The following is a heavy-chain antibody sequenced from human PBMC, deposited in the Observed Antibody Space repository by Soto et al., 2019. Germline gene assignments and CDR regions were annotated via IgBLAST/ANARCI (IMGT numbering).Heavy chain of an antibody. V-gene: IGHV3-23*01. Sequence: GGSLRLSCAASGITFYNFALSWVRQAPGKGLEWVSGVSDSGSNTHYADSVKGRFAISRDNSKNTLYLQMNSLRAEDTAVYYCAREDSSSFNYYYYGMDVWGQGTTVTVSS. CDR3: AREDSSSFNYYYYGMDV. CDR2: VSDSGSNT. CDR1: GITFYNFA. D-gene: IGHD6-13*01. J-gene: IGHJ6*02.